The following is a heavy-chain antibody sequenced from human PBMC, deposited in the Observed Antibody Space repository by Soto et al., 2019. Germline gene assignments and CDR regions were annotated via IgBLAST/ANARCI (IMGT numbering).Heavy chain of an antibody. V-gene: IGHV4-31*03. D-gene: IGHD2-15*01. Sequence: SETLSLTCTVSGGSISSGGYYWSWIRQHPGKGLEWIGYIYYSGSTYYNPSLKSRVTISVDTSKNQFSLKLSSVTAADTAVYYCARGADIVVVVAAPAPWFGPWGQGTLVTVSS. CDR2: IYYSGST. CDR3: ARGADIVVVVAAPAPWFGP. J-gene: IGHJ5*02. CDR1: GGSISSGGYY.